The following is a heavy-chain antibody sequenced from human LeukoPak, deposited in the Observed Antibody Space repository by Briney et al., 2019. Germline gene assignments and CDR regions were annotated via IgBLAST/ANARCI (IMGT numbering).Heavy chain of an antibody. Sequence: GGSLRLSCAASGFTLSSYSMNWVRQAPGKGLEWVSSISISITYKYYADSVKGRFTISRDNAKNSLYLQMNSLRAEDTAVYYCARGGVGLVIIPGWEYDYYGMDVWGQGTMVTVSS. CDR3: ARGGVGLVIIPGWEYDYYGMDV. CDR2: ISISITYK. J-gene: IGHJ6*02. CDR1: GFTLSSYS. V-gene: IGHV3-21*01. D-gene: IGHD3/OR15-3a*01.